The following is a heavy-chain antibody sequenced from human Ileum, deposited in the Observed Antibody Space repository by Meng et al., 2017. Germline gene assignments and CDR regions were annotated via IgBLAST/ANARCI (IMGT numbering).Heavy chain of an antibody. CDR1: GASISSHY. CDR2: IYYRGGA. V-gene: IGHV4-59*08. Sequence: QVQLQEAGPGLGKPSETRATTGSVSGASISSHYWTWIRQPPGKGLEYIGYIYYRGGASYNPSLRSRVTMSVDTSKNQFSLNLSSVTAADTAVYYCARLLDSSDWGWFDPWGQGTLVTVSS. J-gene: IGHJ5*02. CDR3: ARLLDSSDWGWFDP. D-gene: IGHD3-22*01.